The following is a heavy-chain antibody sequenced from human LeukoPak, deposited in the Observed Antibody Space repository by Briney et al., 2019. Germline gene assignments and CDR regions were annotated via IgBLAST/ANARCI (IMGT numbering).Heavy chain of an antibody. J-gene: IGHJ3*02. CDR1: GFTFSSYA. Sequence: PGGSLRLSCAASGFTFSSYAMHWVRQAPGKGLEWVAVISYDGSNKYYADSVEGRFTISRDNSKNTLYLQMNGLRAEDTAVYYCARWAIWGQGTMVTVSS. CDR3: ARWAI. V-gene: IGHV3-30-3*01. CDR2: ISYDGSNK. D-gene: IGHD6-13*01.